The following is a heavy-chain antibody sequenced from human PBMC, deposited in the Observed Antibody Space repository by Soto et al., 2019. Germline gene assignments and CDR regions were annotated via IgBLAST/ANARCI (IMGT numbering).Heavy chain of an antibody. CDR1: GGSISSSSYY. D-gene: IGHD1-26*01. V-gene: IGHV4-39*07. CDR2: IYYSGST. J-gene: IGHJ4*02. Sequence: SETLSLTCTVSGGSISSSSYYRGWIRQPPGKGLEWIGSIYYSGSTYYNPSLKSRVTISVDKSKNHFSLKLSSVTAADTAVYYCARSEATGLDYWGQGTLVTVSS. CDR3: ARSEATGLDY.